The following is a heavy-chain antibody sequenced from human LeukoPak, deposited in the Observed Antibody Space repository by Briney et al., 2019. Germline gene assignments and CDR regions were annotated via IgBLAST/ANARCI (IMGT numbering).Heavy chain of an antibody. D-gene: IGHD6-13*01. Sequence: SQTLSLTCTVSGGSISSGSYYWSWIRQPAGKGLEWIGRIYTSGSTNYNPSLKSRVTISVDTSKNQFSLKLSSVTAADTAVYYCARVNIRLGSSPTFGFDYWGQGTLVTVSS. CDR1: GGSISSGSYY. CDR2: IYTSGST. V-gene: IGHV4-61*02. J-gene: IGHJ4*02. CDR3: ARVNIRLGSSPTFGFDY.